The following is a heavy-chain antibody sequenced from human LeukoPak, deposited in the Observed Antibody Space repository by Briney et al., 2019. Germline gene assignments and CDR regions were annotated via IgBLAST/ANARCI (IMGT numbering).Heavy chain of an antibody. D-gene: IGHD6-6*01. J-gene: IGHJ4*02. CDR3: ASGGSSSSYDY. V-gene: IGHV1-69*06. Sequence: GASVKVSCKASGGTFSSYAISWVRQAPGQGLEWMGGIIPIFGTANYAQKFQGRVTITADKSTSTAYMELSSLRSEDTAVYYCASGGSSSSYDYWGQGTLVTVSS. CDR2: IIPIFGTA. CDR1: GGTFSSYA.